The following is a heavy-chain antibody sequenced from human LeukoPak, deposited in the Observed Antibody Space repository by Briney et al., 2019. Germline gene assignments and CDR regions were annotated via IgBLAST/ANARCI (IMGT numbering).Heavy chain of an antibody. Sequence: SVKVSCKASGGTFSSYAISWVRQAPGQGLEWMGGIIPILGTANYAQKFQGRVTITADESTSTAYMELSSLRSEDTAVYYCARSVSGGSSPYYYYYGMDAWGQGTTVTVSS. D-gene: IGHD2-15*01. CDR2: IIPILGTA. CDR1: GGTFSSYA. J-gene: IGHJ6*02. CDR3: ARSVSGGSSPYYYYYGMDA. V-gene: IGHV1-69*13.